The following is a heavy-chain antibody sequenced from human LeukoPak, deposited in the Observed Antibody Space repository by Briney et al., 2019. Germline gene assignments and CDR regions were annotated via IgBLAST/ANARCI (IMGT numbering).Heavy chain of an antibody. CDR1: GFTFSSYS. D-gene: IGHD2-2*02. CDR3: TYCSSTSCYTVPYYFDY. Sequence: GGSLRLSCAASGFTFSSYSMNWVRQAPGKGLEWVSYISSSSSTIYYADSVKGRFTISRDNAKNSLYLQMNSLKTEDTAVYYCTYCSSTSCYTVPYYFDYWGQGTLVTVSS. J-gene: IGHJ4*02. V-gene: IGHV3-48*01. CDR2: ISSSSSTI.